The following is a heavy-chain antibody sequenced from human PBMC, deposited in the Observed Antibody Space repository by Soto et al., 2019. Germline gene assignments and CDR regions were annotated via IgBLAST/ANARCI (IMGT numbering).Heavy chain of an antibody. Sequence: PGGSLRLSCAASGFTFSSYGMHWVRQAPGKGLEWVTVISYDGSNKYYADSVKGRFTISRDNSKNTVDLQINSLRAEDTAVYYCAKAQYSGYVGALDYWGQGTLVTVSS. CDR1: GFTFSSYG. V-gene: IGHV3-30*18. J-gene: IGHJ4*02. CDR2: ISYDGSNK. D-gene: IGHD5-12*01. CDR3: AKAQYSGYVGALDY.